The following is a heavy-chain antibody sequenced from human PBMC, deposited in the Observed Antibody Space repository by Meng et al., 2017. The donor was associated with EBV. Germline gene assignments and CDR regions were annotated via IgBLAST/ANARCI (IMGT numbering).Heavy chain of an antibody. CDR3: ARGDYTNYPRWFDP. CDR2: IYYTGST. CDR1: GGSVNNESYY. Sequence: QVQLQESGPGLVKPAXXLSLTCXVSGGSVNNESYYWGWIRQPPGKGLEYIGYIYYTGSTNYNSSLKSRVTISLDKSKNQFSLKLTSLTAADTAIYYCARGDYTNYPRWFDPWGQVTLVNVSS. J-gene: IGHJ5*02. D-gene: IGHD4-11*01. V-gene: IGHV4-61*01.